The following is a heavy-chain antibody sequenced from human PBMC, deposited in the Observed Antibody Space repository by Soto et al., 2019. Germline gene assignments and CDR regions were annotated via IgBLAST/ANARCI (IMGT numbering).Heavy chain of an antibody. CDR2: VYYSGST. Sequence: PSETLSLTCSVSGGSVSSGAYYWSWIQQPPGKGLEWIGYVYYSGSTSYNPSLETGVTISVDTSKKQFSLKLTSVTPADTAIYYCARVKRSTSRLEPWGQGTLVTVSS. V-gene: IGHV4-61*08. J-gene: IGHJ5*02. CDR1: GGSVSSGAYY. CDR3: ARVKRSTSRLEP. D-gene: IGHD1-26*01.